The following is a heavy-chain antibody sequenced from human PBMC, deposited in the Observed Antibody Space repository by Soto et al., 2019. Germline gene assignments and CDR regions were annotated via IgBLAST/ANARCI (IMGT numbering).Heavy chain of an antibody. CDR3: ARGGSAVVAAHEQFDY. CDR1: GGSISSYY. J-gene: IGHJ4*02. CDR2: IYYSGST. V-gene: IGHV4-59*01. Sequence: PSETLSLTCTVSGGSISSYYWSWIRQPPGKGLEWIGYIYYSGSTNYNPSLKSRVTISVDTSKNQFSLKLSSVTAADTAVYYCARGGSAVVAAHEQFDYWGQGTLVTVSS. D-gene: IGHD2-15*01.